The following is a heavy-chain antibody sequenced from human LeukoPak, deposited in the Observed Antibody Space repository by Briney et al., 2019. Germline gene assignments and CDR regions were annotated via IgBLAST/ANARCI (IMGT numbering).Heavy chain of an antibody. J-gene: IGHJ4*02. CDR2: IYTTGKT. Sequence: SETLSLTCTVPPGSIYRSLWGRVRPPARGGLEWIGRIYTTGKTDYNPSLKSRLTMSVDSSKRQFSLNMRSVTAADTAIYYCARHGYTASHYFLDYWSQGTLVTASS. CDR1: PGSIYRSL. V-gene: IGHV4-4*07. CDR3: ARHGYTASHYFLDY. D-gene: IGHD3-16*01.